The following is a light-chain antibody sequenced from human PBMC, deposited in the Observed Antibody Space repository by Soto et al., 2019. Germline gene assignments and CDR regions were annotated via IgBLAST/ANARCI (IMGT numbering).Light chain of an antibody. CDR1: SSSSGGSS. J-gene: IGLJ1*01. CDR3: GSWDSSLSAYV. Sequence: QSVLSQAPSVSAAPGQNVSISCSCISSSSGGSSVSWYQQLPGTATKLLIYDDNKRLSGIPDRFSGPKSGTSATLGITGFQTGYDADYYYGSWDSSLSAYVFGTGTKVTVL. CDR2: DDN. V-gene: IGLV1-51*01.